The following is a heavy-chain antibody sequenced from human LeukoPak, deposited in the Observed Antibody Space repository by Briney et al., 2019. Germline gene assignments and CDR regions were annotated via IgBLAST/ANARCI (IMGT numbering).Heavy chain of an antibody. CDR1: GGTFSSYA. CDR3: ARATPREYYYDSSGYYSGFYFDY. V-gene: IGHV1-69*04. CDR2: IIPILGIA. D-gene: IGHD3-22*01. J-gene: IGHJ4*02. Sequence: ASVKVSCKASGGTFSSYAISWVRQAPGQGLEWMGRIIPILGIANYAQKFQGRVTITADKSTSTAYMELSSLRSEDTAVYYCARATPREYYYDSSGYYSGFYFDYWGQGTLVTVSS.